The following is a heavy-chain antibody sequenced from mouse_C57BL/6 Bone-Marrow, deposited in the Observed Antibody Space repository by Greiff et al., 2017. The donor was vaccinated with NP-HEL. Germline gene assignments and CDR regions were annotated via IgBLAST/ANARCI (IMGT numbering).Heavy chain of an antibody. CDR1: GYTFTSYW. J-gene: IGHJ4*01. V-gene: IGHV1-55*01. D-gene: IGHD2-14*01. Sequence: VQLQQPGAELVKPGASVKMSCKASGYTFTSYWITWVKQRPGQGLEWIGDIYPGSGSTNYNEKFKSKATLTVDTSSITAYMQLSSLISEDAAVYYCARLIGAMDYWGQGTSVTVSS. CDR2: IYPGSGST. CDR3: ARLIGAMDY.